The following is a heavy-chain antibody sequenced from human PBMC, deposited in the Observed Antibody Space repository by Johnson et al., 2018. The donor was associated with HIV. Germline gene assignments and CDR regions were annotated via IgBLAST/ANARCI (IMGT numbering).Heavy chain of an antibody. CDR1: GFTFDDYA. J-gene: IGHJ3*02. V-gene: IGHV3-20*04. CDR3: ATGWGNWNDEGPDAFDI. CDR2: INWNGGSK. D-gene: IGHD1-20*01. Sequence: VQLVESGGGLVQPGRSLRLSCAASGFTFDDYAMTWVRQAPGKGLEWVSGINWNGGSKGYADSVKGRFIISRDNAKNSLNLQMNSLRTEDTALYYCATGWGNWNDEGPDAFDIWGQGTMVTVSS.